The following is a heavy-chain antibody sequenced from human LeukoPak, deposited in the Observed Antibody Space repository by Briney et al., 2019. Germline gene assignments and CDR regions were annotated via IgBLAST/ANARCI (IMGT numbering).Heavy chain of an antibody. Sequence: SETLSLTCTVSGGSISSYYWSWIRQPPGKGLEWIGYIYYSGSTNYNPSLKSRVTISVDTSKNQFSLKLSSVTAADTAVYYCARGRENDFDYWGQGTLVTVSS. CDR3: ARGRENDFDY. V-gene: IGHV4-59*01. D-gene: IGHD1-1*01. CDR2: IYYSGST. CDR1: GGSISSYY. J-gene: IGHJ4*02.